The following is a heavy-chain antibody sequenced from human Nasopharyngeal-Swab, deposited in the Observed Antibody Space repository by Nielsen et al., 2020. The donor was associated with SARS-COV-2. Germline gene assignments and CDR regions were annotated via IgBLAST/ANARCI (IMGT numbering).Heavy chain of an antibody. D-gene: IGHD6-19*01. V-gene: IGHV4-61*08. CDR1: GGSISSGGYY. CDR2: IYYSGST. Sequence: GSLRLSCTFSGGSISSGGYYWSWIRQHPGKGLEWIGYIYYSGSTNYNPSLKSRVTISVDTSKNQFSLKLSSVTAADTAVYYCARSSGWYSGFDYWGQGTLVTVSS. CDR3: ARSSGWYSGFDY. J-gene: IGHJ4*02.